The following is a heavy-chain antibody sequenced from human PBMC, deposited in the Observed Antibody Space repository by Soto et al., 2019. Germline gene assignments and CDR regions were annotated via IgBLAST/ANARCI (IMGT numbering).Heavy chain of an antibody. CDR2: IYYSGST. CDR1: GGSINSYY. D-gene: IGHD1-7*01. CDR3: ARHISSGTNIAAIRSFDP. Sequence: SETLSLTCTVSGGSINSYYGSWIRQPPGKGLEWIGYIYYSGSTNYNPSLKSRITISADTSKNQFSLKLSSVTAADTAVYYCARHISSGTNIAAIRSFDPWGQGTLVTVSS. V-gene: IGHV4-59*08. J-gene: IGHJ5*02.